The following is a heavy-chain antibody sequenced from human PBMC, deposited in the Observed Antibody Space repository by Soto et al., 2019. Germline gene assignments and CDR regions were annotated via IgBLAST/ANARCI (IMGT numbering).Heavy chain of an antibody. J-gene: IGHJ4*02. V-gene: IGHV4-39*01. CDR2: IYYSGST. CDR3: ARLAVAGKVIDY. Sequence: QLQLQESGPGLVKPSETLSLTCTVSGGSISSSSYYWGWIRQPPGKGLEWIGSIYYSGSTYYNPSLKSRVTISVDTSKNQFSLKLSSVTAADTAVYYCARLAVAGKVIDYWGQGTTVTVSS. CDR1: GGSISSSSYY. D-gene: IGHD6-19*01.